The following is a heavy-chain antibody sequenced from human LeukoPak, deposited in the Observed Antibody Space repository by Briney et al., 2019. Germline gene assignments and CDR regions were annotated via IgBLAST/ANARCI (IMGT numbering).Heavy chain of an antibody. V-gene: IGHV4-39*01. D-gene: IGHD3-22*01. Sequence: PSETLSLTCTVSGGSISSSSYYWGWIRQPPGKGLEWIGSIYYSGSTYYNTSLKSRVTISVDTSKSQFSLKLSSVTAADTAVYSCARHVITMIVVGAVFDYWGQGTLVTVSS. CDR3: ARHVITMIVVGAVFDY. CDR1: GGSISSSSYY. J-gene: IGHJ4*02. CDR2: IYYSGST.